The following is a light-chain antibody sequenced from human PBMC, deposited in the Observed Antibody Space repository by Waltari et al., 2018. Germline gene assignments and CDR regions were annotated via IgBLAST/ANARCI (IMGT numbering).Light chain of an antibody. J-gene: IGKJ1*01. CDR3: QHNVTLPVT. CDR1: QSVGRS. V-gene: IGKV3-20*01. Sequence: EIVLTQSPGTLSLSPGERATLSCRASQSVGRSLDWYQQKPGQAPRLLLYGASNTANGTTDRFIGSGSGTDCSFTISRLEPKDISVYYCQHNVTLPVTFSQGTRVEI. CDR2: GAS.